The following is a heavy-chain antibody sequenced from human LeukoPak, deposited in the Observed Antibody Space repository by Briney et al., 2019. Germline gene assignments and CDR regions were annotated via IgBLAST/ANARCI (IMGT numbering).Heavy chain of an antibody. D-gene: IGHD1-26*01. CDR1: GFTFGDYT. V-gene: IGHV3-49*03. Sequence: GGSLRLFCTASGFTFGDYTITWIRQAPGRGLEWVGFIRNKADGGTPEYAASVKGRFAISRDDSKNIAYLQMNSLKTDDTAVYYCTRDPPTRYWGQGTLVSVSS. CDR2: IRNKADGGTP. CDR3: TRDPPTRY. J-gene: IGHJ4*02.